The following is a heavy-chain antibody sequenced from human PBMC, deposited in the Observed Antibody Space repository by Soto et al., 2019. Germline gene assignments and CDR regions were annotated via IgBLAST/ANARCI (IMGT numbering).Heavy chain of an antibody. V-gene: IGHV4-31*02. Sequence: TLSLTCTVSXGSISSGGYYWSWIRQHPGKGLEWIGYIYYSGSTYYNPSLKSRVTISVDTSKNQFSLKLSSVTAADTAVYYCARESDYKGHFDYWGQGTLVTVSS. CDR2: IYYSGST. CDR3: ARESDYKGHFDY. CDR1: XGSISSGGYY. J-gene: IGHJ4*02. D-gene: IGHD4-4*01.